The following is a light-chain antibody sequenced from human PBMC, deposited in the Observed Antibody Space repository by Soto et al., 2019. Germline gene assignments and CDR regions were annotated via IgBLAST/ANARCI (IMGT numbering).Light chain of an antibody. V-gene: IGKV3-15*01. CDR2: GAS. Sequence: EIVMTQSPATLSVSPGERATLSCRASQSVSSNLAWYQQKPGQAPRLLIYGASTRATGIPARFSGSGSGTEFTLTISSLQSEDFAVYYCQQYNNWLGTFDQGTKV. CDR1: QSVSSN. J-gene: IGKJ1*01. CDR3: QQYNNWLGT.